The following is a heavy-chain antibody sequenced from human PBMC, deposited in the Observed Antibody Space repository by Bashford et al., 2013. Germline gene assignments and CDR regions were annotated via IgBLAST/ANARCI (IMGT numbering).Heavy chain of an antibody. Sequence: VRQAPGKGLEWVSAITTGGATTFYADSVKGRFTISRDTSTLYLQMNSLRAEDTAVYYCAKVTPSAGTYRFNFDYWGQGTLVTVSS. V-gene: IGHV3-23*01. CDR3: AKVTPSAGTYRFNFDY. D-gene: IGHD3-16*02. J-gene: IGHJ4*02. CDR2: ITTGGATT.